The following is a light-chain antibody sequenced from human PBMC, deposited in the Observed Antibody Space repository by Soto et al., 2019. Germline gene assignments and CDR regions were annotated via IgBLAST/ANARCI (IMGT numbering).Light chain of an antibody. CDR2: GVS. V-gene: IGKV1-39*01. CDR3: QQSYNSPLVA. CDR1: QIIDTY. J-gene: IGKJ4*01. Sequence: DIHMTQSPSSLYASIGDRVTITCRSSQIIDTYLNWYQQKAGKAPKLLIYGVSKLQSGVPPRFGDSASGTDFTRTITGLQAESSATYYCQQSYNSPLVAFGGGNKVEFK.